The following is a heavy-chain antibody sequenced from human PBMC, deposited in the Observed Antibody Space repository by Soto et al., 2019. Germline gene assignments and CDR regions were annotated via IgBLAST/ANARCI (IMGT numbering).Heavy chain of an antibody. D-gene: IGHD2-15*01. CDR2: ISYDGSNK. V-gene: IGHV3-30*18. CDR3: AKESATYYYYYGMDV. CDR1: GFTFSSYG. J-gene: IGHJ6*02. Sequence: QVQLVESGGGVVQPGRSLRLSCAASGFTFSSYGMHWVRQAPGKGLEWVAVISYDGSNKYYADSVKGRFTISRDNSKNTLYLQMNSLRAEDTAVYYCAKESATYYYYYGMDVWGQGTTVTVSS.